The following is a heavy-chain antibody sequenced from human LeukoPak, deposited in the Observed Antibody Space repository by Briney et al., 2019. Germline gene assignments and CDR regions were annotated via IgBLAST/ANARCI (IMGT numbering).Heavy chain of an antibody. V-gene: IGHV3-30-3*01. J-gene: IGHJ3*01. CDR1: GFTFSSYA. CDR3: ARTIYYYESTSYFSDAFDV. CDR2: ILYDGSNK. Sequence: GGSLRLSCAASGFTFSSYAMHWVRQAPGKGLEWVAVILYDGSNKYYADSVKGRFTISRDNSKNTLYLQMNSLRAEDTAVYYCARTIYYYESTSYFSDAFDVWGQGTMVTVSS. D-gene: IGHD3-22*01.